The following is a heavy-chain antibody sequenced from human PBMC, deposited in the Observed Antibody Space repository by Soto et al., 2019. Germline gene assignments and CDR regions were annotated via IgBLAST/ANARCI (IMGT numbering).Heavy chain of an antibody. D-gene: IGHD3-22*01. V-gene: IGHV4-39*01. J-gene: IGHJ5*02. CDR2: IFYLSTT. CDR1: GASVKTGGYY. Sequence: SETLSLTCTVSGASVKTGGYYWTWIRQFPGKGLEWIGNIFYLSTTYYNPSLKSRVTMSLDTSKNQFSLKLTSVTAADTAVYYCARQPYDSSGYYYGAWGQGTLVTVSS. CDR3: ARQPYDSSGYYYGA.